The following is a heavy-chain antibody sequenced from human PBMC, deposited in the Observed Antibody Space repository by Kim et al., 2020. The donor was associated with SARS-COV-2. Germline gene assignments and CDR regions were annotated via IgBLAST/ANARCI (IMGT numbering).Heavy chain of an antibody. CDR3: ARWVTTRGPVWYYFDY. J-gene: IGHJ4*02. CDR2: IYYSGST. D-gene: IGHD2-21*02. CDR1: GGSISSGGYY. V-gene: IGHV4-31*03. Sequence: SETLSLTCTVSGGSISSGGYYWSWIRQHPGKGLEWIGYIYYSGSTYYNPSLKSRVTISVDTSKNQFSLKLSSVTAADTAVYYCARWVTTRGPVWYYFDYWGQGTLVTVSS.